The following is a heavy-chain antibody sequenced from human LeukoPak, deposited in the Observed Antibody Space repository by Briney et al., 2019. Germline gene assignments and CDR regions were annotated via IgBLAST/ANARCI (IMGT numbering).Heavy chain of an antibody. CDR1: GFSLMNYA. Sequence: GGSLRLSCAASGFSLMNYAISWVRQAPGKGLEWVSSISGSGGSTYSADSEKGRFTISRENSNNTLYLQMNSLRADDTAMYYCAKDSEATITPLSAFDIWGQGTMVTVSS. CDR3: AKDSEATITPLSAFDI. D-gene: IGHD4-23*01. V-gene: IGHV3-23*01. CDR2: ISGSGGST. J-gene: IGHJ3*02.